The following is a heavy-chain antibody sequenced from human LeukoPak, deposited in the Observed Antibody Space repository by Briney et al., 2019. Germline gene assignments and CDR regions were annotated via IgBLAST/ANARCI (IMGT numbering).Heavy chain of an antibody. J-gene: IGHJ6*03. CDR2: NFNGGNT. CDR1: GYSISSNYY. CDR3: ARSVIVPAIVADYYTYMDV. Sequence: SETLSLTCAVSGYSISSNYYWGWIRQPPGKGLEWIGVNFNGGNTDYNPSLQSRVTISIDTSKNEFSLKVNSVTAADTAVYYCARSVIVPAIVADYYTYMDVWGRGISVIVSS. V-gene: IGHV4-38-2*01. D-gene: IGHD2-2*01.